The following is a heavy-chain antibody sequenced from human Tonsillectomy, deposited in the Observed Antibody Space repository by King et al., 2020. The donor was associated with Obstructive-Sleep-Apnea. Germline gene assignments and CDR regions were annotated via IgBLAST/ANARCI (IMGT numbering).Heavy chain of an antibody. D-gene: IGHD3-10*02. Sequence: VQLQQWGAGLLKPSETLSLTCAVYGGSFSGYYWSWIRQPPGKGLEWVGEINHSGSTNYNPALKSRVTISVDPSKNQFSLKLSSVTAADTAVYYCASSYDVAGNWFDPWGQGTPVTVSS. CDR2: INHSGST. CDR3: ASSYDVAGNWFDP. CDR1: GGSFSGYY. V-gene: IGHV4-34*01. J-gene: IGHJ5*02.